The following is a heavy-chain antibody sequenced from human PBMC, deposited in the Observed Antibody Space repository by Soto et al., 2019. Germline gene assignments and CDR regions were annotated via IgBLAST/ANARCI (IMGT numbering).Heavy chain of an antibody. J-gene: IGHJ4*02. D-gene: IGHD3-10*01. CDR3: ARSRSGAVADSFDF. CDR2: ISKDGSNK. Sequence: QVQVVESGGCVVQPGRSLRLSCAAFGFTFSRYAIHWVRQAPGKGLEWVAVISKDGSNKYYVDSVKGRFTISRDNSRNTLYLQMNSLRDEDAAVYYCARSRSGAVADSFDFWGQGNLVTVSS. CDR1: GFTFSRYA. V-gene: IGHV3-30*04.